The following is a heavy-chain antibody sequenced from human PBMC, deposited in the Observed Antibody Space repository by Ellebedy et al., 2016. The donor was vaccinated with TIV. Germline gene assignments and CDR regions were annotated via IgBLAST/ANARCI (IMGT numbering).Heavy chain of an antibody. CDR1: GFTFSSYG. J-gene: IGHJ3*02. D-gene: IGHD4-17*01. CDR2: IGYDGSKK. CDR3: AKRAQISSHGLDI. V-gene: IGHV3-30*02. Sequence: PGGSLRLSCAASGFTFSSYGIHWVRRAPGKGLEWVAAIGYDGSKKSYADSVKGRITISRDNSKNTVELQMNSLRAEDTAVYYCAKRAQISSHGLDIWGQGTMVTVSS.